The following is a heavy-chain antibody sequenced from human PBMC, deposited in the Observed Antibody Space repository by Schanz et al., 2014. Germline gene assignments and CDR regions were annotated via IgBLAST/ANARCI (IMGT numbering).Heavy chain of an antibody. CDR2: INPNSGGT. CDR3: ARTGYDPSLTH. Sequence: QVQLVQSGAEVKKPGASVKVSCKSSGYTFTDYHIHWVRQAPGQGLEYMGRINPNSGGTNYAQKFQGRVTMTRDTSISTAYMELSSLRSDDTAVYYCARTGYDPSLTHWGQGTLVTVSS. J-gene: IGHJ4*02. V-gene: IGHV1-2*06. CDR1: GYTFTDYH. D-gene: IGHD5-12*01.